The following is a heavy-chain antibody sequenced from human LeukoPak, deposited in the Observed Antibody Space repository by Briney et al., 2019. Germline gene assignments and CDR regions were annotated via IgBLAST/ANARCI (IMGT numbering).Heavy chain of an antibody. CDR1: GFTFSSYW. J-gene: IGHJ3*02. CDR2: INSDGSST. V-gene: IGHV3-74*01. D-gene: IGHD2-2*01. CDR3: ARSPVEVDGFDI. Sequence: PGGSLRLSCAASGFTFSSYWMYWVRHAPGKGLVWVSRINSDGSSTSYADSVKGRCSISRDNAKNTVYLQMNSLRAEDTAVYYCARSPVEVDGFDIWGQGTMVTVSS.